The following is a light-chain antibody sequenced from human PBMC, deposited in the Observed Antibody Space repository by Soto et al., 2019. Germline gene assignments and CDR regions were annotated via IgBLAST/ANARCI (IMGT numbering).Light chain of an antibody. V-gene: IGKV1-33*01. CDR2: AAS. CDR3: QQYHNLPLT. J-gene: IGKJ4*01. Sequence: DIQMTQSSSSLSASVGDRVTITCQASQDISKSLNWYQQKPGEAPSLLIYAASNLETGVPSRFSGGGSGTYFTLTISSLQAEDVATYYCQQYHNLPLTFGGGAKVDLK. CDR1: QDISKS.